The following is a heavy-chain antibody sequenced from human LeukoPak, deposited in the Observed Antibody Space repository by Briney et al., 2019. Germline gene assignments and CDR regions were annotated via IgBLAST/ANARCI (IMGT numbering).Heavy chain of an antibody. CDR2: IYYSGST. V-gene: IGHV4-59*01. D-gene: IGHD1-7*01. Sequence: PSETLTLTCTVSGGSLSSYYWSWIRQPPGKGLEWIGYIYYSGSTNYNPSLKSRVTISVDTSKNQFSLKLSSVTAADTAVYYCARIYITGTTLWSSYYYYYIDVWGKGTTVTVSS. CDR3: ARIYITGTTLWSSYYYYYIDV. J-gene: IGHJ6*03. CDR1: GGSLSSYY.